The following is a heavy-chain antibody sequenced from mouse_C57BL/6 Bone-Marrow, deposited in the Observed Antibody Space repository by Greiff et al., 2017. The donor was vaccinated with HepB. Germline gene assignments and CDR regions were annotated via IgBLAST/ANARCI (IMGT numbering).Heavy chain of an antibody. J-gene: IGHJ3*01. D-gene: IGHD3-2*02. Sequence: VKLMESGPGLVAPSQSLSITCTVSGFSLTSYGVDWVRQSPGKGLEWLGVIWGVGSTNYNSALKSRLSISKDNSKSQVFLKMNSLQTDDTAMYYCASEDSSGSAFAYWGQGTLVTVSA. CDR3: ASEDSSGSAFAY. V-gene: IGHV2-6*01. CDR1: GFSLTSYG. CDR2: IWGVGST.